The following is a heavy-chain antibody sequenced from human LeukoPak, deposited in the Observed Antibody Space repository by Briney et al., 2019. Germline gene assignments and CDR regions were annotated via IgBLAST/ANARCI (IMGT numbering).Heavy chain of an antibody. D-gene: IGHD6-13*01. CDR2: INHSGST. CDR3: ARGGGHSSSWNPLRWFDP. J-gene: IGHJ5*02. CDR1: GGSFSGYY. Sequence: SETLSLTCAVYGGSFSGYYWSWIRQPPGKGLEWIGEINHSGSTNYNPSLKSRVTISVDTSKNQFSLKLSSVTAADTAVYYCARGGGHSSSWNPLRWFDPWGQGTLVTVSS. V-gene: IGHV4-34*01.